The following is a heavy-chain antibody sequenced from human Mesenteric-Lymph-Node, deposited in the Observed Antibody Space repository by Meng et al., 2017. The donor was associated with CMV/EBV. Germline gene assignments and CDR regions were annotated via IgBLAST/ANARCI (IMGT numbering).Heavy chain of an antibody. CDR2: ISSSSSYI. Sequence: GESLKISCIASEFTFSSYDMNWVRQAPGKGLEWVSSISSSSSYIYYADSVKCRFTISRDNAKNSLYLQMNSLRAEDTAVYYCARDYDFSDAFDIWGQGTMVTVSS. V-gene: IGHV3-21*01. CDR3: ARDYDFSDAFDI. CDR1: EFTFSSYD. D-gene: IGHD3-3*01. J-gene: IGHJ3*02.